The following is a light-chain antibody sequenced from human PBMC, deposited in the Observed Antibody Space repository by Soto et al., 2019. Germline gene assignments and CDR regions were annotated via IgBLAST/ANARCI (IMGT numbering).Light chain of an antibody. V-gene: IGLV2-14*03. J-gene: IGLJ1*01. CDR3: SSYATCPLYV. Sequence: QSVLTQPASVSGSPGQSITISCTGISADVGTSNFVSWYQHHPGKAPRLILYDVANRPSGVSNRFSGSKSGDTASLTISGLQADDESDYYCSSYATCPLYVFGTGTKATVL. CDR2: DVA. CDR1: SADVGTSNF.